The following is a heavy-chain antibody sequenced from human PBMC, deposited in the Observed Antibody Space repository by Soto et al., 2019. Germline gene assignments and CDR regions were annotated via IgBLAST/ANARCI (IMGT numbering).Heavy chain of an antibody. J-gene: IGHJ6*03. CDR2: TYYRSRWDN. CDR1: GDSVSSNSAA. D-gene: IGHD1-7*01. CDR3: AGSTTLQRYYMDV. V-gene: IGHV6-1*01. Sequence: PSQTLSLTCAISGDSVSSNSAALNWIRQSPSRGLEWLGMTYYRSRWDNDYAVSVKSRITVNPDTSKNQFSLHLNSVTPEDPAVYYCAGSTTLQRYYMDVWDRGTTVIVFS.